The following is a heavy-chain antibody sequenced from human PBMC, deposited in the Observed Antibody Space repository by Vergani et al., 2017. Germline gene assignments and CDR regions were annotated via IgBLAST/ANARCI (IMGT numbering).Heavy chain of an antibody. CDR3: ARGLEQLGGYYYYYYMDV. V-gene: IGHV1-3*01. CDR2: INAGNGNT. D-gene: IGHD6-13*01. Sequence: QVQLVQSGAEVKKPGASVKVSCKASGYTFTSYAMHWVRQAPGQRLEWMGWINAGNGNTKYSQKFQGRVTITRDTSARTAYMELSSLRSEDTAVYYCARGLEQLGGYYYYYYMDVWGKGTTVTVSS. J-gene: IGHJ6*03. CDR1: GYTFTSYA.